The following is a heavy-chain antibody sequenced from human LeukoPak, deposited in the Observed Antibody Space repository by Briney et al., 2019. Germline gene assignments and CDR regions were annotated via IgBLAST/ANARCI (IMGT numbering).Heavy chain of an antibody. CDR3: AKELRSSGWFYYDMDV. CDR2: ISVSGGST. CDR1: GFTFSSYA. Sequence: GGSLRLSCAASGFTFSSYALSWVRQAPGKGLEWVSAISVSGGSTYFADSVKGRFTISRDNSKNTLYLQMNSLRAEDTAIYYCAKELRSSGWFYYDMDVWGQGTTVTVSS. D-gene: IGHD6-19*01. V-gene: IGHV3-23*01. J-gene: IGHJ6*02.